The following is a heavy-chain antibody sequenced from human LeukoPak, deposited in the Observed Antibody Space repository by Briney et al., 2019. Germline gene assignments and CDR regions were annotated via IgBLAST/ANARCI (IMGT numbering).Heavy chain of an antibody. J-gene: IGHJ4*02. CDR3: ARSDTYYVKPFDY. Sequence: SETLSLTCTASGGSISSYSWSWIRQPPGKGLEWIGYIYYSGSTNYNPSLKSRVTISVDTSKNQFSLKLSSVTAADTAVYYCARSDTYYVKPFDYWGQGTLVTVSS. CDR1: GGSISSYS. CDR2: IYYSGST. V-gene: IGHV4-59*01. D-gene: IGHD3-10*02.